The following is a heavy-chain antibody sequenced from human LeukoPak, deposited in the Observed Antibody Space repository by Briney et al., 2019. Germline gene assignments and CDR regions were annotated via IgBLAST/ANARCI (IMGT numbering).Heavy chain of an antibody. CDR3: AKRQYGSGNYYSTFDY. CDR2: ISGTGGNT. V-gene: IGHV3-23*01. D-gene: IGHD3-10*01. CDR1: GFTFSSYP. Sequence: QSGGSLRLSCAASGFTFSSYPMSWVRQAPGQGLEWVSSISGTGGNTYYADSVKGRFTISRDNSKNTVYLQMNSLRAEDTAVYHCAKRQYGSGNYYSTFDYWGQGTLVTVSS. J-gene: IGHJ4*02.